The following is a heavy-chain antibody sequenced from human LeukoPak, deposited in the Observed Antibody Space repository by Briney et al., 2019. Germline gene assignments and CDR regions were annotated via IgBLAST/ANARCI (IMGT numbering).Heavy chain of an antibody. D-gene: IGHD3-10*01. CDR3: AREGTSPYYYGSGTKPADY. Sequence: SETLSLTCAVYGGSFSGYYWSWIRQPPGKGLEWIGEINHSGSTNYNPSLKSRVTISVDTSKNQFSLKLSSVTVADTAVYYCAREGTSPYYYGSGTKPADYWGQGTLVTVSS. CDR1: GGSFSGYY. V-gene: IGHV4-34*01. J-gene: IGHJ4*02. CDR2: INHSGST.